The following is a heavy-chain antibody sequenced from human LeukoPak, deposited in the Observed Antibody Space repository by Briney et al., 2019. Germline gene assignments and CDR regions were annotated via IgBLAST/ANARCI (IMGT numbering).Heavy chain of an antibody. Sequence: ASAKVSCKASGYTFSSYDSNWVRHAAGQGPEWMGWMNPNSGNTAYAQNFQGRVIMTRNTSISTAYMELSSLRFEDTAVFYCAIRTSRGVSGSSYFDSWGQGTLVTVSS. V-gene: IGHV1-8*01. CDR2: MNPNSGNT. CDR1: GYTFSSYD. CDR3: AIRTSRGVSGSSYFDS. J-gene: IGHJ4*02. D-gene: IGHD3-10*01.